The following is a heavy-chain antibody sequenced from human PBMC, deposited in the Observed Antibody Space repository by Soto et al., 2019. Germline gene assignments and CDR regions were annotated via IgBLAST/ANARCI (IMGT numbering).Heavy chain of an antibody. CDR3: ARDSNHAFDY. Sequence: ETLSLTCAVSGGSISSFNWWSWVRQAPGKGLEWVSYIGGSSSAISYADSVKGRFTISRDNAKNSLYLQMNSLRADDTAVYYCARDSNHAFDYWGQGTLVTVSS. CDR1: GGSISSFN. V-gene: IGHV3-48*01. J-gene: IGHJ4*02. CDR2: IGGSSSAI.